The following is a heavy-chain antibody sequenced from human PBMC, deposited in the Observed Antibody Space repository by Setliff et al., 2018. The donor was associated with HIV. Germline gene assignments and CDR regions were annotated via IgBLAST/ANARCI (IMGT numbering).Heavy chain of an antibody. CDR2: ISNSGKI. J-gene: IGHJ2*01. V-gene: IGHV4-28*05. Sequence: SETLSLTCAVSGYSISTNEWWGWIRQPPEKGLAWIGYISNSGKIYYDPSLNSRVTLSADTSKNQLSLKLSSVTAADTAVYYCARAFANSGAYRGYWYFDLWGRGTLVTVSS. CDR1: GYSISTNEW. D-gene: IGHD1-26*01. CDR3: ARAFANSGAYRGYWYFDL.